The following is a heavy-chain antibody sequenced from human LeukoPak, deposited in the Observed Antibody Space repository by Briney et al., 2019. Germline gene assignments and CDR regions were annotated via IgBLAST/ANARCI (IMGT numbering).Heavy chain of an antibody. CDR1: GFTVSSNS. Sequence: TGGSLRLSCTVSGFTVSSNSMNWVRQAPGKGLEWVSYISSSGSTIYYADSVKGRFTISRDNSKNTLYLQMNSLRAEDTAVYYCARARSSYGYGDAFDIWGQGTMVTVSS. CDR3: ARARSSYGYGDAFDI. J-gene: IGHJ3*02. CDR2: ISSSGSTI. V-gene: IGHV3-48*01. D-gene: IGHD5-18*01.